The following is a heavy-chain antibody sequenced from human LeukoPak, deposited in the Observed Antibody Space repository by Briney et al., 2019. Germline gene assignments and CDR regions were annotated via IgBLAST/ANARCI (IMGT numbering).Heavy chain of an antibody. CDR2: ISTGGGYT. D-gene: IGHD1-26*01. CDR3: ARVVYSGNYHVGESDY. CDR1: GFTFSSHA. J-gene: IGHJ4*02. Sequence: GGSLRLPCVASGFTFSSHAMSWARQAPGKGLEWVSVISTGGGYTDYADSVKGRFTISRDDSKNTLYLQMNSLRAEDTAVYYCARVVYSGNYHVGESDYWGQGTLVTVSS. V-gene: IGHV3-23*01.